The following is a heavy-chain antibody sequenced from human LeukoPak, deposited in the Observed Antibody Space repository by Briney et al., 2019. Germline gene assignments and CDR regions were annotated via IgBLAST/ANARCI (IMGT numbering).Heavy chain of an antibody. CDR3: ARSRAPYYYDSSGYFDY. Sequence: SQTLSLTCTVSGGSISSGSYYWSWIRQPAGKGLKWIGRIYTSGSTNYNPSLKSRVTVSVDTSKNQFSLKLSSVTAADTAVYYCARSRAPYYYDSSGYFDYWGQGTLVTVSS. V-gene: IGHV4-61*02. CDR2: IYTSGST. J-gene: IGHJ4*02. CDR1: GGSISSGSYY. D-gene: IGHD3-22*01.